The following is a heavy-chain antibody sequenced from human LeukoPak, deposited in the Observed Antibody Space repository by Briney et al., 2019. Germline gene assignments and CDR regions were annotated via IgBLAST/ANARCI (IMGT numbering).Heavy chain of an antibody. J-gene: IGHJ4*02. CDR3: ARVSRGSGSKAYYFDY. D-gene: IGHD3-10*01. Sequence: SETLSLTCTVSGGSISSSSYYWGWIRQPPGKRLEWIGSIYYSGSTYYNPSLKSRVTISVDTSKNQFSLKLSSVTAADTAVYYCARVSRGSGSKAYYFDYWGQGTLVTVSS. V-gene: IGHV4-39*01. CDR2: IYYSGST. CDR1: GGSISSSSYY.